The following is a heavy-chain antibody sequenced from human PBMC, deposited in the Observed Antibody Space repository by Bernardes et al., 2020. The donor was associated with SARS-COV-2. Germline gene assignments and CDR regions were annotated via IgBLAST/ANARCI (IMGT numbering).Heavy chain of an antibody. Sequence: GGSLRLSCAASGFTFSSYGMHWVRQAPGKGLEWVAVIWYDGSNKYYADSVKGRFTISRDSSKNTLYLQMNSLRAEDTAVYYCARDFWETIYYYGMDVWGQGTTVTVSS. CDR2: IWYDGSNK. J-gene: IGHJ6*02. CDR3: ARDFWETIYYYGMDV. D-gene: IGHD3-10*01. V-gene: IGHV3-33*01. CDR1: GFTFSSYG.